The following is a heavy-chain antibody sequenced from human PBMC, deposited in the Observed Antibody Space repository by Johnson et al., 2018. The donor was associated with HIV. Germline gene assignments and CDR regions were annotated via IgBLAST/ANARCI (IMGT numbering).Heavy chain of an antibody. J-gene: IGHJ3*02. Sequence: QVQLVESGGGLVQPGGSLRLSCAASGFIFSSYDMHWVRQVPGKGLEWVSGISWNSGSIGYADSVKGRFTISRDNSKNTLYLQMNSLRAEDTAVYYCARDQRSSGLNDQTDAFDIWGQGTMVSVSS. D-gene: IGHD6-19*01. CDR2: ISWNSGSI. CDR3: ARDQRSSGLNDQTDAFDI. V-gene: IGHV3-NL1*01. CDR1: GFIFSSYD.